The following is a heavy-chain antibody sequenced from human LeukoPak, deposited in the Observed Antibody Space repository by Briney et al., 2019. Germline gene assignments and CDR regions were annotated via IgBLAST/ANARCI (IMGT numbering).Heavy chain of an antibody. CDR1: GGSISSYY. D-gene: IGHD1-26*01. V-gene: IGHV4-59*12. Sequence: SETLSLTCTVSGGSISSYYWSWIRQPPGKGLEWIGYIYYSGSTNYNPSLKSRVTISVDTSKNQFSLKLSSVTAADTAVYYCATTRVGFSYFDYWGQGTLVTVSS. CDR3: ATTRVGFSYFDY. J-gene: IGHJ4*02. CDR2: IYYSGST.